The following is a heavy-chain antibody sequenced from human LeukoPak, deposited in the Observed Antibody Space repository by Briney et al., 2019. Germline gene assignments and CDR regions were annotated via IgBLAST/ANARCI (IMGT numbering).Heavy chain of an antibody. V-gene: IGHV3-23*01. CDR2: ISGSGGST. Sequence: GGSLILSSATPGLSLRSYAISWVPQAPAKGVECVSSISGSGGSTYYGDAVKGRFTITRDNYKNTQYLQMSSLRAEDTAVYDCATPVGGLNSSGGAYFDYWGQGTLVIVS. D-gene: IGHD3-22*01. CDR3: ATPVGGLNSSGGAYFDY. CDR1: GLSLRSYA. J-gene: IGHJ4*02.